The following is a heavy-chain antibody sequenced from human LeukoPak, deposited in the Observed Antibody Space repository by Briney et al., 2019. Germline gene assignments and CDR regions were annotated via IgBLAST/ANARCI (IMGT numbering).Heavy chain of an antibody. V-gene: IGHV4-30-2*01. Sequence: SETLSLTCTVSGGSISSGGYYWSWIRQPPGKGLEWVGYIYHSGSTYYNPSLKSRVTISVDRSKNQFSLKLSSVTAADTAVYYCARVPPLKQLVGPGDYWGQGTLVTVSS. CDR3: ARVPPLKQLVGPGDY. D-gene: IGHD6-13*01. J-gene: IGHJ4*02. CDR1: GGSISSGGYY. CDR2: IYHSGST.